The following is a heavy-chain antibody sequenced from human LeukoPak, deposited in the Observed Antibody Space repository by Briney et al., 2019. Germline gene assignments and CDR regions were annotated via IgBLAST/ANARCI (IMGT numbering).Heavy chain of an antibody. V-gene: IGHV3-48*03. CDR1: GFTFSSYE. J-gene: IGHJ4*02. CDR2: ISSSGSTI. D-gene: IGHD6-19*01. Sequence: PGGSLRLSCAASGFTFSSYEMNWVRQAPGKGLEWVSYISSSGSTIYYADSVKGRSTISRDNAKNSLYLQMNSLRAEDTAVYYCARVGDSSGWYPHYFDYWGQGTLVTVSS. CDR3: ARVGDSSGWYPHYFDY.